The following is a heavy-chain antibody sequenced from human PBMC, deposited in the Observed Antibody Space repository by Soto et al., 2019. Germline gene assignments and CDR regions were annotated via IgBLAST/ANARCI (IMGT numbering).Heavy chain of an antibody. CDR2: IYWDDDK. Sequence: QITLKESGPTLVKPTQTLTLTCTFSGFSLSTSGVGVGWIRQPPGKALEWLALIYWDDDKRYSPSLKSRLTSTNDTSKNPVVHTQTNMNPVDTATYYCAHRRTTMVRNYWSFDLWGRGSLVPVSS. CDR1: GFSLSTSGVG. D-gene: IGHD3-10*01. J-gene: IGHJ2*01. CDR3: AHRRTTMVRNYWSFDL. V-gene: IGHV2-5*02.